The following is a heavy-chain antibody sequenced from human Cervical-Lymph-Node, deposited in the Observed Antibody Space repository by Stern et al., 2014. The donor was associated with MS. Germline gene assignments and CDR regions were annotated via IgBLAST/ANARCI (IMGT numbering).Heavy chain of an antibody. CDR1: GFTFSSHA. CDR3: ARDLLWCGVFDWGAMDV. D-gene: IGHD7-27*01. CDR2: ISYDGSKA. J-gene: IGHJ6*02. V-gene: IGHV3-30-3*01. Sequence: VQLVESGGGVVQPWRSLRLSCAATGFTFSSHAMQWVRQAPRKGLELGAVISYDGSKAYYSASVKGRFNISRNNTQQNICLHMNNLSPEDTADYSWARDLLWCGVFDWGAMDVWGHGTTVTVSS.